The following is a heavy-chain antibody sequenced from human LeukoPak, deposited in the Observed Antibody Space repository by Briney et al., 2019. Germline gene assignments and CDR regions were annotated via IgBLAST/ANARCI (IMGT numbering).Heavy chain of an antibody. V-gene: IGHV1-69*13. CDR3: ARDLTLYSSSSDNRPTDDY. CDR2: IIPIFDTA. D-gene: IGHD6-6*01. Sequence: SVKVSCKASGGTFSSYAISWVRQAPGQGLEWMGGIIPIFDTANYAQKFQGRVTITADESTSTAYMELSSLRSEDTAVYYCARDLTLYSSSSDNRPTDDYWGQGTLVTVSS. CDR1: GGTFSSYA. J-gene: IGHJ4*02.